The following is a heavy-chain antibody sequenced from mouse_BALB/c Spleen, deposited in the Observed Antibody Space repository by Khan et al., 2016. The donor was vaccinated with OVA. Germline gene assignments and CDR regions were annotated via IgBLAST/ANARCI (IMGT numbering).Heavy chain of an antibody. J-gene: IGHJ1*01. CDR2: INTYTGEP. CDR3: ARSASYWFFDV. V-gene: IGHV9-3-1*01. D-gene: IGHD6-1*01. CDR1: GYTFTNYG. Sequence: QIQLVQSGPELKKPGETVKISRKASGYTFTNYGMNWVKQAPGKGLKWMGWINTYTGEPTYADDFKGRFAFSLETSANTAYLQINNLKNEDPATYFCARSASYWFFDVWGAGTTVTVSS.